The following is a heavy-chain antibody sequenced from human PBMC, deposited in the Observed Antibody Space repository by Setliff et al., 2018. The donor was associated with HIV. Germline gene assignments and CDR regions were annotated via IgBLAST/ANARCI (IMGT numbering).Heavy chain of an antibody. D-gene: IGHD2-21*02. J-gene: IGHJ6*02. V-gene: IGHV4-30-4*08. Sequence: PSETLSLTCTVSGGSISSGDYYWSWIRQPPGKGLEWIGYIYYSGSTYYNPSLRSRVSMSVDTSKNQFYLHLSSVTAADTAVYYCARAMRGVVVTNMYYYYGMDVWGQGTTVTVSS. CDR2: IYYSGST. CDR3: ARAMRGVVVTNMYYYYGMDV. CDR1: GGSISSGDYY.